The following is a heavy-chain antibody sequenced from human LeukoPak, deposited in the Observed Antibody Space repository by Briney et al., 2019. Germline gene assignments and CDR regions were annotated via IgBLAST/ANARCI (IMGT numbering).Heavy chain of an antibody. Sequence: TGGSLRLYCTTYESAFSSYEMNWIRQAPGKGLEWVSYISNTGNTIYYTDSVKGRFTISRDNAKNSLYLQMNSLRDEDTALYYCAGGLGSGWRYWGQGTPVTVSS. CDR2: ISNTGNTI. V-gene: IGHV3-48*03. CDR3: AGGLGSGWRY. CDR1: ESAFSSYE. J-gene: IGHJ4*02. D-gene: IGHD6-19*01.